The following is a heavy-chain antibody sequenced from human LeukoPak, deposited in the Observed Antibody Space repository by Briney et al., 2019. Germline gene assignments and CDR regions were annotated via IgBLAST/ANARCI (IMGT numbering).Heavy chain of an antibody. J-gene: IGHJ5*02. Sequence: SETLSLTCTVSGGSISSSSYYWGWIRQPPGKGLEWIGSIYYSGSTYYNPSLKSRVTISVDTSKNQFSLKLSSVTAADTTVYYCARVSGWFTSWFDPWGQGTRVTVSS. CDR2: IYYSGST. CDR1: GGSISSSSYY. V-gene: IGHV4-39*01. D-gene: IGHD6-19*01. CDR3: ARVSGWFTSWFDP.